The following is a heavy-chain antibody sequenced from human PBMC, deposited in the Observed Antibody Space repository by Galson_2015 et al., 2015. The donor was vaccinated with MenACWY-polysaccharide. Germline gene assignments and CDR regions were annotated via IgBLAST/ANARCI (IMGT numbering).Heavy chain of an antibody. J-gene: IGHJ4*02. CDR1: GDSVSRNNGA. Sequence: CAISGDSVSRNNGAWNWIRQSPSRGLEWLGRTYYRSKWYNDYAVSVKSRISINPDASKNQFSLRLNSVTAADTAVYFCAKWNNAWRAYDYWGQGTLITVSS. CDR3: AKWNNAWRAYDY. CDR2: TYYRSKWYN. D-gene: IGHD1/OR15-1a*01. V-gene: IGHV6-1*01.